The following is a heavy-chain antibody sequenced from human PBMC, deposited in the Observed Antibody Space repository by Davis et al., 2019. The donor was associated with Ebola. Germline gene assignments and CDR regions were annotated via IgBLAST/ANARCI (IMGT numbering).Heavy chain of an antibody. D-gene: IGHD6-19*01. CDR2: IYPGDSDT. CDR3: ARGLAYSSGWYGTYYYYGMDV. Sequence: GESLKISCKGSGYSFTSYWIGWVRQMPGKGLEWMGIIYPGDSDTRYNPSFQGQVTISADKSISTAYLQWSSLKASDTAMYYCARGLAYSSGWYGTYYYYGMDVWGQGTTVTVSS. V-gene: IGHV5-51*01. CDR1: GYSFTSYW. J-gene: IGHJ6*02.